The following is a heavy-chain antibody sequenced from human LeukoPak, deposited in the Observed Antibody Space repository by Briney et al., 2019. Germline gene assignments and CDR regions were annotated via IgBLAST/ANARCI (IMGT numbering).Heavy chain of an antibody. V-gene: IGHV4-39*07. D-gene: IGHD1-26*01. CDR1: GGSISSSSYY. J-gene: IGHJ4*02. Sequence: PSETLSLTCTVSGGSISSSSYYWGWIRQPPGKGLEWIGSIYYSGSTYYNPSLKSRVTISVDTSKNQFSLKLSSVTAADTAVYYCARGEVGATGLFDYWGQGTLVTVSS. CDR2: IYYSGST. CDR3: ARGEVGATGLFDY.